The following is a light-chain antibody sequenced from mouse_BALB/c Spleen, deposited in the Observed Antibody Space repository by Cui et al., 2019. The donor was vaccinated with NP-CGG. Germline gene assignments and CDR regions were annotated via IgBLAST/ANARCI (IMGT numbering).Light chain of an antibody. J-gene: IGLJ1*01. CDR3: ALWYSNHWV. CDR2: GTN. V-gene: IGLV1*01. CDR1: TGADITSNH. Sequence: QAVVTQVSSPTTSPGQTVSLTCRLRTGADITSNHANSDQKKPDYLFHCLIGGTNNRAPGVPARVSGSLLGDKAAVTITGAQTEDEAIYFCALWYSNHWVFGGGTKLTVL.